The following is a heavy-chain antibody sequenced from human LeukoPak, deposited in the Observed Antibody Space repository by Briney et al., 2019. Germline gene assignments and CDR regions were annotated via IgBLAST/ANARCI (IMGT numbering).Heavy chain of an antibody. Sequence: GGSLRLSCAASGFTFSSYSMNWVRQAPGKGLEWVSYISSSSSTIYYADSVKGRFTISRDNAKNSLYLQMNSLRAEDTAVYYCARDWDYPLDYWGQGTLVTVPS. CDR2: ISSSSSTI. D-gene: IGHD1-7*01. V-gene: IGHV3-48*01. CDR3: ARDWDYPLDY. J-gene: IGHJ4*02. CDR1: GFTFSSYS.